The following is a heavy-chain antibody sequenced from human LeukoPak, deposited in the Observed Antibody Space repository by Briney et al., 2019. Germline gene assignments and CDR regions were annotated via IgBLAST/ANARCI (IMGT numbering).Heavy chain of an antibody. D-gene: IGHD2-8*01. CDR1: GGSISSYY. V-gene: IGHV4-4*09. J-gene: IGHJ3*02. Sequence: SETLSLTCTVSGGSISSYYWSWIRQPPGKGLEWIGYIYTSGSTNYNPSLKSRVTISVDTSKNQFSLKLSSVTAADTAVYYCARHGRVLGYAADAFDIWGQGTMVTVSS. CDR3: ARHGRVLGYAADAFDI. CDR2: IYTSGST.